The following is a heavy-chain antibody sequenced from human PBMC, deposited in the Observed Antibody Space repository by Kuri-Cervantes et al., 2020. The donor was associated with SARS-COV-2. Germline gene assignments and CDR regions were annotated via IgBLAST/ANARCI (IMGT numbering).Heavy chain of an antibody. CDR3: ARNPSYQLLGWYYYYMDV. V-gene: IGHV4-39*07. Sequence: ESLKISCTVSGGSISSSSYYWGWIRQPPGKGLEWIGSIYYSGSTYYNPSLKSRVTISVDTSKNQFSLKLSSVTAADTAVYYCARNPSYQLLGWYYYYMDVWGKGTTVTVSS. J-gene: IGHJ6*03. CDR2: IYYSGST. CDR1: GGSISSSSYY. D-gene: IGHD2-2*01.